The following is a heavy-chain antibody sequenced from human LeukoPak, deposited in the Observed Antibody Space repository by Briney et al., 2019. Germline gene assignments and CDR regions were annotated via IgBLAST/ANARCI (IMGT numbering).Heavy chain of an antibody. D-gene: IGHD6-19*01. CDR1: GFTFSSYA. Sequence: GGSLRLSCAASGFTFSSYAMSWVRQAPGKGLEWVPAISGSGGSTYYADSVKGRFTISRDNSKNTLYLQMNSLRAEDTAVYYCANDLYSSGWYDLPGYWGQGTLVTVSS. CDR3: ANDLYSSGWYDLPGY. J-gene: IGHJ4*02. V-gene: IGHV3-23*01. CDR2: ISGSGGST.